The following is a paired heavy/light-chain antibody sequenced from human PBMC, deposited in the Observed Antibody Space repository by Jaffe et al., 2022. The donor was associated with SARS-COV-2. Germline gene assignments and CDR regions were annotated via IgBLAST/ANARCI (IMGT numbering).Light chain of an antibody. Sequence: EIVMTQSPATLSVSPGERATLSCRASQSVSNNLAWYQQKPGQAPRLLMYGASTRATGIPARFSGSGSGTEFTLTISSLQPEDFAVYYCQQYNNWWTFGQGTKVEIK. V-gene: IGKV3-15*01. CDR2: GAS. J-gene: IGKJ1*01. CDR1: QSVSNN. CDR3: QQYNNWWT.
Heavy chain of an antibody. D-gene: IGHD2-8*01. CDR3: ARHTLQTEGQPTKEFDY. J-gene: IGHJ4*02. CDR2: IYPGDSDT. Sequence: EVQLVQSGAEVKKPGESLKISCKASGYFFTSYWIAWVRQMPGKGLEWMGIIYPGDSDTRYSPSFQGQVTISADKSITTAYLQWSSLKASDTAMYYCARHTLQTEGQPTKEFDYWGQGTLVTVSS. CDR1: GYFFTSYW. V-gene: IGHV5-51*01.